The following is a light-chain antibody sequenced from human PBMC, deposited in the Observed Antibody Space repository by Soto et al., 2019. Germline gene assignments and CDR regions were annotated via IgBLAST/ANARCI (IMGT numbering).Light chain of an antibody. V-gene: IGKV3-15*01. Sequence: EIVMTQSPATLSVSPGERATLSCRASQSISSYLAWYQQKPGQAPRLLIYDPSTRATGIPARFSGSGSGTEFTLTISSLQSEDFAVYYCQHYNNWPLAFGGGTKVEIK. J-gene: IGKJ4*01. CDR2: DPS. CDR1: QSISSY. CDR3: QHYNNWPLA.